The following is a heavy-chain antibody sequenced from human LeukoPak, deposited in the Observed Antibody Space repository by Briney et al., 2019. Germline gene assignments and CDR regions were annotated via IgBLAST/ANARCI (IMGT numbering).Heavy chain of an antibody. CDR1: FTXXXYW. CDR2: IKQDGSEK. J-gene: IGHJ4*02. CDR3: ARDLDAHFDY. V-gene: IGHV3-7*01. Sequence: FTXXXYWMSWVRQARGKGLEWVANIKQDGSEKYYVDSVKGRFTISRDNAKNSLYLQMNSLRAEDTAVYYCARDLDAHFDYWGQGTLVTVSS.